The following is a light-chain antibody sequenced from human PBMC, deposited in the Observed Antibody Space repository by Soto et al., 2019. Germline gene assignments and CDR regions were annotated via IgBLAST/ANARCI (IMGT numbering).Light chain of an antibody. V-gene: IGKV1-9*01. CDR1: QGISSY. CDR2: AAS. CDR3: QQLNTYPIT. J-gene: IGKJ5*01. Sequence: IQLTQSPSSLSASVGDRVTITCRASQGISSYLAWYQQKPGKAPNLLIYAASTLQSGVPSRFSGSGSGTDFTLTINSLQPEDFATYYCQQLNTYPITFDQGTRLEIK.